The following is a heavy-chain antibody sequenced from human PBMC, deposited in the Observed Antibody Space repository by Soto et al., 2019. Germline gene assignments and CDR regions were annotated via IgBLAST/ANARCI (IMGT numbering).Heavy chain of an antibody. CDR3: TTNITLLSVAVDY. Sequence: GGSLRLSCAASGLIFINAWMNWVRQPPGKGLEWVGRIKSKTDGGTIDYAVPVKGRFTISRDDSRNTLFLQMNSLKTEDTAVYYCTTNITLLSVAVDYWGQGTLVTVSS. V-gene: IGHV3-15*07. J-gene: IGHJ4*02. CDR1: GLIFINAW. CDR2: IKSKTDGGTI. D-gene: IGHD3-10*02.